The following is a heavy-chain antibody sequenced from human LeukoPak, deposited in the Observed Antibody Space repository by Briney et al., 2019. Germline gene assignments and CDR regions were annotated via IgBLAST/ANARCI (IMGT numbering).Heavy chain of an antibody. CDR3: ARDGVMAETRFYFDS. CDR1: GFIFNSYG. Sequence: PGGSLRLSCTGSGFIFNSYGINWVRQAPGKGLEWVAYISSSTSNIFYADSVKGRFTISRDNAKDSVLLQMNSLRVEDTALYFCARDGVMAETRFYFDSWGQGALVTVS. D-gene: IGHD2-21*01. CDR2: ISSSTSNI. J-gene: IGHJ4*02. V-gene: IGHV3-21*04.